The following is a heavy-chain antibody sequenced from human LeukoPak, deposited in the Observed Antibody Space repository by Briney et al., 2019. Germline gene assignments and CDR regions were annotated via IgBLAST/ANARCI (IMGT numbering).Heavy chain of an antibody. CDR3: TTDAPYCSGGSCYRSGWAFDI. D-gene: IGHD2-15*01. Sequence: PGGSLRLSCAASGFTFSNAWMNWVRQAPGKGLEWVGRSKSKTDGGTTDYAAPVKGRFIISRDDSKNTLYLQMNSLKTEDTAVYYCTTDAPYCSGGSCYRSGWAFDIWGQGTMVTVSS. CDR1: GFTFSNAW. V-gene: IGHV3-15*07. CDR2: SKSKTDGGTT. J-gene: IGHJ3*02.